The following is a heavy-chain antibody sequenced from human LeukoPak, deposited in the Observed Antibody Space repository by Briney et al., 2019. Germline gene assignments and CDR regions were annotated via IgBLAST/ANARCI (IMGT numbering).Heavy chain of an antibody. Sequence: PGGSLRLSCAGSGFTFRIYAMSWVRQAPGKGLEWVSAISGSGGSTYYADSVKGRFTISRDNSKNTLYLQMNSLRVEDTAVYYCANPPYGRDVYNYFDYWGQGTPVTVSS. D-gene: IGHD5-24*01. CDR2: ISGSGGST. CDR1: GFTFRIYA. CDR3: ANPPYGRDVYNYFDY. V-gene: IGHV3-23*01. J-gene: IGHJ4*02.